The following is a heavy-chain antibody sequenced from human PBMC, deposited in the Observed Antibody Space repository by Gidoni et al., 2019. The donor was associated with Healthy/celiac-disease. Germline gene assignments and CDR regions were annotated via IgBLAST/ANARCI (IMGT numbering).Heavy chain of an antibody. CDR1: GFTFSGSA. J-gene: IGHJ6*03. D-gene: IGHD3-16*01. Sequence: EVQLVESGGGLVQPGGSRNLSCAASGFTFSGSAIHSVRQASGKGLEWVGRIRSKANSYATAYAASVKGRFTISRDDAKNTAYLQMNSLKTEDTAVYYCTRRGGGEGSEKYYYYYMDVWGKGTTVTVSS. CDR2: IRSKANSYAT. CDR3: TRRGGGEGSEKYYYYYMDV. V-gene: IGHV3-73*01.